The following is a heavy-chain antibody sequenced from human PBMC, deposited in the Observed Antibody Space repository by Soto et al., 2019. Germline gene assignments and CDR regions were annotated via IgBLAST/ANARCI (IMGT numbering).Heavy chain of an antibody. J-gene: IGHJ6*02. Sequence: SDTLSLTCTVSRGSISSSSYYWGWIRHPPGKGLEWIGSIYYSGSTYYNPSLKSRVTISVDTSKNQFSLKLSSVTAADTAVYYCARRLYYDSSGFEGGGMDVWGQGTTVT. D-gene: IGHD3-22*01. CDR1: RGSISSSSYY. V-gene: IGHV4-39*01. CDR2: IYYSGST. CDR3: ARRLYYDSSGFEGGGMDV.